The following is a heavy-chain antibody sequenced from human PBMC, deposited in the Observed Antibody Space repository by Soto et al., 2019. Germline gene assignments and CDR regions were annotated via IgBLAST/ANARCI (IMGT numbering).Heavy chain of an antibody. CDR3: ASLNSGYDSQLLYYYYYMDV. CDR1: GFTFSSYW. V-gene: IGHV3-7*01. Sequence: GGSLRLSCAASGFTFSSYWMSWVRQAPGKGLEWVANIKQDGSEKYYVDSVKGRFTISRDNAKNSLYLQMNSLRAEDTAVYYCASLNSGYDSQLLYYYYYMDVWGKGTTVTVSS. J-gene: IGHJ6*03. CDR2: IKQDGSEK. D-gene: IGHD5-12*01.